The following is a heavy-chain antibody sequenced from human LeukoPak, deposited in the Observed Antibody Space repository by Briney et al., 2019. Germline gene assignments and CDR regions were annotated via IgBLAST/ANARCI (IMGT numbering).Heavy chain of an antibody. D-gene: IGHD1-26*01. CDR2: ISSRSSYI. CDR1: VFTFSIYS. CDR3: ARDRGWELFPYYMDV. V-gene: IGHV3-21*01. J-gene: IGHJ6*03. Sequence: PGGSLSLSRAASVFTFSIYSMNCVREAPGKGLESGSSISSRSSYIYYADSVKGRFTISRDNAKNSLYLQMNSLRAEDTAVYYCARDRGWELFPYYMDVWGKGTTVTVSS.